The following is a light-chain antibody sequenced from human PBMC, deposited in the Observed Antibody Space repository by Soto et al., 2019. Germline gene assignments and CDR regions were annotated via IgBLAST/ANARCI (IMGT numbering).Light chain of an antibody. J-gene: IGLJ1*01. CDR1: SSDVGGYNS. CDR3: SSYTSSITNV. Sequence: QSALTQPASVSGSPGQSITISCTRTSSDVGGYNSVSWYQHHPGKAPKLILYDVADRPSGVSYRFSGSKSGNTASLTISGLQAVDEADYYCSSYTSSITNVFGTGTKLTVL. CDR2: DVA. V-gene: IGLV2-14*03.